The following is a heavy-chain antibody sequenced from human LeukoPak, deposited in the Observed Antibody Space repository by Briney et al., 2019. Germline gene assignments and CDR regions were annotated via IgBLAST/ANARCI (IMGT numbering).Heavy chain of an antibody. J-gene: IGHJ5*02. CDR2: IYYSGST. CDR1: GGSISSYY. Sequence: PSETLSLTCTVSGGSISSYYWSWIRQPPGKGLEWSGYIYYSGSTNYNPSLKSRVTISVDTSKNQFSLKLSSVTAADTAVYYCARDVAAAGTRWFDPWGQGTLVTVSS. CDR3: ARDVAAAGTRWFDP. V-gene: IGHV4-59*01. D-gene: IGHD6-13*01.